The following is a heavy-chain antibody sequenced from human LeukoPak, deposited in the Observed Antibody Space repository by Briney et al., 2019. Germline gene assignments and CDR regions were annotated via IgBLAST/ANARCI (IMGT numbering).Heavy chain of an antibody. D-gene: IGHD3-10*01. CDR3: ARAKGSGKNYYYGSGRKHLDY. CDR1: GYTFTSYG. Sequence: GASVKVSCKASGYTFTSYGISWVRQAPGQGLEWMGWISAYNGNTNYAQKLQGRVTMTTDTSTSTAYMELRSLRSDDTAVYYCARAKGSGKNYYYGSGRKHLDYWGQGTLVTVSS. CDR2: ISAYNGNT. V-gene: IGHV1-18*01. J-gene: IGHJ4*02.